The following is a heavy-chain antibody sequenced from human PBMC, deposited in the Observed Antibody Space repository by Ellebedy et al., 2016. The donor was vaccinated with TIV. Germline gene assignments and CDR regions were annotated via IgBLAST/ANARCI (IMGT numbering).Heavy chain of an antibody. J-gene: IGHJ2*01. CDR3: ARRYFDL. CDR1: GFTFSSYS. Sequence: GGSLRLXXVASGFTFSSYSMNWVRQAPGKGLEWVSYISSSSSTIYYADSVKGRFTISRDNAKNSLYLQMNSLRAEDTAVYYCARRYFDLWGRGTLVTVSS. CDR2: ISSSSSTI. V-gene: IGHV3-48*04.